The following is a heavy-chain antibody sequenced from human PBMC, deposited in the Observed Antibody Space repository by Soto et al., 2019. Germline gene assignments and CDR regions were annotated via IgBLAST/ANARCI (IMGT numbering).Heavy chain of an antibody. D-gene: IGHD5-12*01. CDR2: IISIFGTP. J-gene: IGHJ4*02. CDR3: ERDLGSGYDPGDY. Sequence: QVQLVQSGAEVKKPGSSVKVSCKASGGTFNSYVFNWVRQAPGQGLEWMGGIISIFGTPNYGQKFQGRVTITADESTSTGFMELSSLTSEATAIYYCERDLGSGYDPGDYWGQGTPVTVSS. V-gene: IGHV1-69*12. CDR1: GGTFNSYV.